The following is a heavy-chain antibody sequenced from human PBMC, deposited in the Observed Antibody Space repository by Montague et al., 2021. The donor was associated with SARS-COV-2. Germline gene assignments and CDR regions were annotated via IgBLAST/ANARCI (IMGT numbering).Heavy chain of an antibody. Sequence: TLSLTCTVSGGSISGDNYYWTWIRQHPGKGLEWIAYIYYTGSTYYXXXIQSRLRTSLDTSKNQFSLTLTSVTAADAAIYYCARDRGWGSRGAGYIDLWGRGTLVTVSS. CDR1: GGSISGDNYY. D-gene: IGHD1-26*01. V-gene: IGHV4-31*03. CDR2: IYYTGST. J-gene: IGHJ2*01. CDR3: ARDRGWGSRGAGYIDL.